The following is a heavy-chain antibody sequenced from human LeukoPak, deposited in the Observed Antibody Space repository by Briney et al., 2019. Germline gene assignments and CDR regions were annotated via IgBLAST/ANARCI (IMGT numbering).Heavy chain of an antibody. CDR3: ARDAGYCSGGSCYPGQFDY. Sequence: PEGSLRLSCAASGFTFSSYGMHWVRQAPGKGLEWVAVIWYDGSNKYYADSVKGRFTISRDNSKNTLYLQMNSLRAEDTAVYYCARDAGYCSGGSCYPGQFDYWGQGTLVTVSS. V-gene: IGHV3-33*01. D-gene: IGHD2-15*01. J-gene: IGHJ4*02. CDR1: GFTFSSYG. CDR2: IWYDGSNK.